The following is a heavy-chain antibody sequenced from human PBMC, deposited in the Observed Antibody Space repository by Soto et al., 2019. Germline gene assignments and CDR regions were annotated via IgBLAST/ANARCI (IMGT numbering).Heavy chain of an antibody. D-gene: IGHD3-3*01. J-gene: IGHJ4*02. CDR2: LSGNGRDT. Sequence: PGGSLRLSCAASEFTFSSYAMSWVRQAPGKGLEWVSTLSGNGRDTYYADSVKGRFSISRDTSQSTLYLQMNSLRADDTAMYYCARWSYLDYWGQGTRVTVSS. CDR3: ARWSYLDY. CDR1: EFTFSSYA. V-gene: IGHV3-23*01.